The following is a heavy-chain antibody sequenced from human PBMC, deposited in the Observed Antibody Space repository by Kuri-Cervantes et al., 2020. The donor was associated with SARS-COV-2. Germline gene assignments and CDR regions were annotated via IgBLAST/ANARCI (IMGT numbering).Heavy chain of an antibody. V-gene: IGHV3-30-3*01. J-gene: IGHJ6*02. CDR3: AREEWLLSSDYYYYYYGMDV. CDR1: GFTFSSYA. Sequence: GESLKISCAASGFTFSSYAMHWVRQAPGKGLEWVAVISYDGSNKYYADSVKGRFTISRDSSKNTLYLQMNSLRAEDTAVYYCAREEWLLSSDYYYYYYGMDVWGQGTTVTVSS. CDR2: ISYDGSNK. D-gene: IGHD3-3*01.